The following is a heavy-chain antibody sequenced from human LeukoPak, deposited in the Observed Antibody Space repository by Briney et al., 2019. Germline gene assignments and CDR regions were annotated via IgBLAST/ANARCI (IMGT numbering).Heavy chain of an antibody. CDR1: GFSLSTSGMR. D-gene: IGHD3-10*01. CDR2: IDWDDYK. Sequence: GXXLVNPTQTLTLTCTFSGFSLSTSGMRVSWIRQPPEKALEWLALIDWDDYKFYSTSPKTRLTISKDTSKNQVVLTMTNMDPVDTATYYCARIAFYGSDYWGQGTLVTVSS. V-gene: IGHV2-70*04. J-gene: IGHJ4*02. CDR3: ARIAFYGSDY.